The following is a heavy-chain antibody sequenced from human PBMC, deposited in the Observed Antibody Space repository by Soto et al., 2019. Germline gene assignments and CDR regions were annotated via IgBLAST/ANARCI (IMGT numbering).Heavy chain of an antibody. Sequence: QVQLVDSGGGVVQPGGSLRLSCAASGFIFNNYALHWVRQAPGKGLEWVAVISHDGSHKYYAGSVKGRFTISRDYLQMTTLTAEDTAVYHCARGVDRLYNWSEIWGQGTLVTVSS. J-gene: IGHJ5*02. CDR1: GFIFNNYA. V-gene: IGHV3-30-3*01. D-gene: IGHD3-22*01. CDR2: ISHDGSHK. CDR3: ARGVDRLYNWSEI.